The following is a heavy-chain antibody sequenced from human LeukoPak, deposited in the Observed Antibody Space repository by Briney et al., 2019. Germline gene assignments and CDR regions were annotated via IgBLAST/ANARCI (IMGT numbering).Heavy chain of an antibody. D-gene: IGHD3-22*01. CDR3: ASSGYYDSSVRDY. CDR2: IYTSGST. CDR1: AYSISSGYY. Sequence: SETLSLTCAVSAYSISSGYYWSWIRQPAGKGLEWIGRIYTSGSTNYNPSLKSRVTISVDKSKNQFSLKLSSVTAADTAVYYCASSGYYDSSVRDYWGQGTLVTVSS. V-gene: IGHV4-61*02. J-gene: IGHJ4*02.